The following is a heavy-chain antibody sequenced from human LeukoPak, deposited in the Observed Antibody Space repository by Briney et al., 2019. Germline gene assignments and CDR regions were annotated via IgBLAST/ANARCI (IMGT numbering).Heavy chain of an antibody. CDR1: GGTFSSYA. CDR2: IIPILGIA. J-gene: IGHJ4*02. CDR3: ATEVYYYDSSGL. Sequence: GASVKVSCKASGGTFSSYAISWVRQAPGQGLEWMGRIIPILGIANYAQKFQGRVTMTEDTSTDTAYMELSSLRSEDTAVYYCATEVYYYDSSGLWGQGTLVTVSS. V-gene: IGHV1-69*04. D-gene: IGHD3-22*01.